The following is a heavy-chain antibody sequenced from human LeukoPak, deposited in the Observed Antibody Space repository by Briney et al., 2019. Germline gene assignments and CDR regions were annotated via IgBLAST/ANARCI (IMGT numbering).Heavy chain of an antibody. D-gene: IGHD3-22*01. J-gene: IGHJ4*02. CDR3: AKAMSTDHYDSKGFYRVDFDS. CDR2: LSNSGGSGGTT. Sequence: PGGSLRLSCAASGFTFSTYAMSWVRQAPGKGLEWVSALSNSGGSGGTTYFADSVKGRFSISRDNSKSTLYLQLSSLTAEDTAEYYCAKAMSTDHYDSKGFYRVDFDSWGQGTMVTVSS. CDR1: GFTFSTYA. V-gene: IGHV3-23*01.